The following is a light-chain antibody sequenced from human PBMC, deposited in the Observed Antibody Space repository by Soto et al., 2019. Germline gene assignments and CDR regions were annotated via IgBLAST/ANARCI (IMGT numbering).Light chain of an antibody. CDR1: QSVSSN. J-gene: IGKJ1*01. CDR2: GAY. CDR3: LQYNNWRPETWT. V-gene: IGKV3-15*01. Sequence: EIVMTQSPATLSVSPGERATLSCRASQSVSSNLAWYQHRPGQAPRLLINGAYTRATGIPGRFSGSGSGTEFTLTISSLQSEDIAVYFCLQYNNWRPETWTFGPGTKVEIK.